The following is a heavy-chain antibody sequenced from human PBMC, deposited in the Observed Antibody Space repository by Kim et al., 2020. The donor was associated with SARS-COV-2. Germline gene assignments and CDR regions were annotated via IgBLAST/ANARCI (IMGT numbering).Heavy chain of an antibody. CDR2: ISSSSSYI. J-gene: IGHJ5*02. CDR3: ARDRLLWFGELDGLDWFDP. V-gene: IGHV3-21*01. Sequence: GGSLRLSCAASGFTFSSYSMNWVRQAPGKGLEWVSSISSSSSYIYYADSVKGRFTISRDNAKNSLYLQMNSLRAEDTAVYYCARDRLLWFGELDGLDWFDPWGQGTLVTVSS. D-gene: IGHD3-10*01. CDR1: GFTFSSYS.